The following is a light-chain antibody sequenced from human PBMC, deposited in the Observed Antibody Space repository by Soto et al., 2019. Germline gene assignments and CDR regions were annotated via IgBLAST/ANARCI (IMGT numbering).Light chain of an antibody. Sequence: QSVLTQPPSAAGSPGQSVTISCTGTSSDVGGYNYVSWYQQHPGKAPKVMIYEVSKRPSGVPNRFSGSKSGNTASLTVSGLQAEDEAYYYCTSYAGSNNWVFGGGTKVTVL. CDR1: SSDVGGYNY. CDR2: EVS. CDR3: TSYAGSNNWV. J-gene: IGLJ3*02. V-gene: IGLV2-8*01.